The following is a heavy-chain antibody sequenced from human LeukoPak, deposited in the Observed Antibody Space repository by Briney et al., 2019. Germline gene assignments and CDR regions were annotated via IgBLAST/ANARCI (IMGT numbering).Heavy chain of an antibody. CDR2: IYHSGST. D-gene: IGHD1-26*01. Sequence: PSQTLSLTCAVSGGSISSGGYSWSWIRQPPGKGLEWIGYIYHSGSTYYNPSLKSRVTISVDRSKNQFSLKLSSVTAADTAVYYCARGVGATTYYWGQGTLVTVSS. V-gene: IGHV4-30-2*01. CDR3: ARGVGATTYY. J-gene: IGHJ4*02. CDR1: GGSISSGGYS.